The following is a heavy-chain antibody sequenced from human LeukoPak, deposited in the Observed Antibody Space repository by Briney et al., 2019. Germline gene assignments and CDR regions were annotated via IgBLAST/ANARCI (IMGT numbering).Heavy chain of an antibody. V-gene: IGHV1-3*03. D-gene: IGHD3-10*01. CDR2: INAGNGNT. J-gene: IGHJ4*02. CDR1: GYTFTSYA. Sequence: ASVKVSCKASGYTFTSYAMHWVRQAPGQRLEWMGWINAGNGNTKYSQEFQGRVTITRDTSASTAYMELSSLRSEDMAVYYCARRITMVRGVIITYHYFDYWGQGTLVTVSS. CDR3: ARRITMVRGVIITYHYFDY.